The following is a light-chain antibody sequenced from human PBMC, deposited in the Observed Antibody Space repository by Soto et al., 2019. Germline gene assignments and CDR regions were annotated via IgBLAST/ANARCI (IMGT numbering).Light chain of an antibody. CDR2: TSS. J-gene: IGKJ4*01. CDR3: HQTYTTLS. CDR1: QSINTY. Sequence: DIQATQSPSSLSASVGDRVTITCRASQSINTYLNWYQQKTGKAPKLLIFTSSNLQSGVPSRFRGSRSGTDFSLTISGLEPEYFATYYCHQTYTTLSFGGGTKVE. V-gene: IGKV1-39*01.